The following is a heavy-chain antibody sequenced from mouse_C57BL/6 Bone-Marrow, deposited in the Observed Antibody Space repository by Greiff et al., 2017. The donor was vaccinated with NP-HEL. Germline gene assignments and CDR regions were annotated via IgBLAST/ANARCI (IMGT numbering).Heavy chain of an antibody. CDR3: ARWGFITTYCDV. Sequence: QVQLQQSGAELVRPGPSVKVSCKASGYAFTNYLIEWVKQRPGQGLEWIGVINPGSGGTNYNEKFKGKATLTADKSSSTAYMQLSSLTSEDSAVYFCARWGFITTYCDVWGTGTTVTVSS. D-gene: IGHD1-1*01. CDR2: INPGSGGT. J-gene: IGHJ1*03. V-gene: IGHV1-54*01. CDR1: GYAFTNYL.